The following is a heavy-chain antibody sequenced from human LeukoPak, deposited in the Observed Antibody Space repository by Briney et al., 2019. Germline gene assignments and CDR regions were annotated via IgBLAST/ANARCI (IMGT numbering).Heavy chain of an antibody. Sequence: GGSLRLSCAASGFTFTDDYMSWIRQAPGKGLEWVSSISSSSSYIYYADSVKGRFTISRDNAKNSLYLQMNSLRADDTAFYYCARPLLYYYGSETYFWFDPWGQGTLVTVSS. D-gene: IGHD3-10*01. J-gene: IGHJ5*02. CDR3: ARPLLYYYGSETYFWFDP. V-gene: IGHV3-11*06. CDR2: ISSSSSYI. CDR1: GFTFTDDY.